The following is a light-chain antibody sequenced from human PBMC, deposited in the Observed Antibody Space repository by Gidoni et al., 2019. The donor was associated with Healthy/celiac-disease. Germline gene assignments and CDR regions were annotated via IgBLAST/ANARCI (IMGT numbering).Light chain of an antibody. J-gene: IGKJ1*01. Sequence: EIVLTQSPATLSLPPGERATLSCRASQSVSSYLAWYQQKPGQAPRLLIYDASNRATGIPARFSGSGSGTDFTLTISSLEPEDFAVYYCQQRSNWSETFGQGTKVEIK. V-gene: IGKV3-11*01. CDR3: QQRSNWSET. CDR2: DAS. CDR1: QSVSSY.